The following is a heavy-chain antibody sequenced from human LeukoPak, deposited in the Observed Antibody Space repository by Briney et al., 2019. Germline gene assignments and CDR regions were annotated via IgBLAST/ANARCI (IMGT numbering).Heavy chain of an antibody. CDR2: IYSGGST. D-gene: IGHD3-16*02. CDR1: GFTFSNYA. J-gene: IGHJ4*02. V-gene: IGHV3-53*01. CDR3: ARDVEMAL. Sequence: PGGSLRLSCAASGFTFSNYAMTWVRQAPGKGLEWVSVIYSGGSTYYADSVKGRFTISRDNSKNTLYLQMNSLTAEDTAVYYCARDVEMALWGQGTLVTVSS.